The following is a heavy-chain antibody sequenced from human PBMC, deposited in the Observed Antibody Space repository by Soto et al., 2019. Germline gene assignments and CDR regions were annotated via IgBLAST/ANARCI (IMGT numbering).Heavy chain of an antibody. CDR1: GFTFSDTN. V-gene: IGHV3-21*01. CDR3: VNTRPFRGSPLY. CDR2: ISSSGRSI. J-gene: IGHJ4*02. D-gene: IGHD3-16*01. Sequence: GGSLRLSCAASGFTFSDTNMNWVRQAPGKGLEWVCSISSSGRSIYCADSVKGRFTISRDNAKNSLYLQMDSLRAEDTAVYYCVNTRPFRGSPLYWGPAPLVTLST.